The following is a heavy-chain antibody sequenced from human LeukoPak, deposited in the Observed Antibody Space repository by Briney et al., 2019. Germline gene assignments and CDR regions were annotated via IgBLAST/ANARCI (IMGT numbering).Heavy chain of an antibody. V-gene: IGHV7-4-1*02. CDR3: ATFYGGNSNDAFDI. CDR1: GYTFTNYA. D-gene: IGHD4-23*01. CDR2: INTNTGNP. J-gene: IGHJ3*02. Sequence: ASVKVSCKASGYTFTNYAINWVRQALGQGLEWMGWINTNTGNPTYARGFTGRFVFSLETSVSTAYLQISSLKAEGTAVYYCATFYGGNSNDAFDIWGQGTMVTVSS.